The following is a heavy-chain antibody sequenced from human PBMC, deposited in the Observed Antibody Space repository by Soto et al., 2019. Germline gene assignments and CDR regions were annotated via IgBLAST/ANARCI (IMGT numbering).Heavy chain of an antibody. CDR2: ISYDGSNK. J-gene: IGHJ4*02. D-gene: IGHD6-19*01. V-gene: IGHV3-30-3*01. CDR1: GFTFSSYA. CDR3: ARDPYSSGWYVFDY. Sequence: QVQLVESGGGVVQPGRSLRLSCAASGFTFSSYAMHWVRQAPGKGLEWVAVISYDGSNKYYADSVKGRFTISRDNSKNTLYLQMNSLRAEDTAVHYCARDPYSSGWYVFDYWGQGTLVTVSS.